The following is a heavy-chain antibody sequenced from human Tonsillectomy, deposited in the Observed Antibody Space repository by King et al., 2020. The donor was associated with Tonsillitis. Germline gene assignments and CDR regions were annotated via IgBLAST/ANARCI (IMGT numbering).Heavy chain of an antibody. CDR3: ARDCSGGSCYPYYYGMDV. CDR1: GFTFSSYS. J-gene: IGHJ6*02. CDR2: ISSSSSYI. V-gene: IGHV3-21*01. D-gene: IGHD2-15*01. Sequence: VQLVESGGGLVKPGGSLRLSSAASGFTFSSYSMNWVRQSPGKGLEWVSSISSSSSYIYYADSVKGRFAISRDNAKHSLYLQMNSLRAEDTAVYYCARDCSGGSCYPYYYGMDVWGQGTTVTVSS.